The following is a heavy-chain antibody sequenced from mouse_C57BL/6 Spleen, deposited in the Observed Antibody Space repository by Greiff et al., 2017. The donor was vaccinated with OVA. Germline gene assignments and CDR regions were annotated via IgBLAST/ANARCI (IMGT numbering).Heavy chain of an antibody. J-gene: IGHJ1*03. CDR1: GYAFSSSW. CDR2: IYPGDGDT. D-gene: IGHD4-1*01. Sequence: QVQLKESGPELVKPGASVKISCKASGYAFSSSWMNWVKQRPGKGLEWIGRIYPGDGDTNYNGKFKGKATLTAAKSSSTAYMQLSSLTSEDSAVYFCARRNWDPYWYFDVWGTGTTVTVSS. V-gene: IGHV1-82*01. CDR3: ARRNWDPYWYFDV.